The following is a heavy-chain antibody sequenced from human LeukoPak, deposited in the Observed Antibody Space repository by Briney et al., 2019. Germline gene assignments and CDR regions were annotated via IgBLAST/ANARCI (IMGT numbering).Heavy chain of an antibody. J-gene: IGHJ4*02. D-gene: IGHD3-9*01. CDR1: GGSISSSSYY. Sequence: SESLSLTCTVSGGSISSSSYYWGWIRQPPGKGLERIGSIYYSGSTYNNPSLKSRVTISVDTSKNQFSLKLSSVTAADTAVYYCARLPANDILTGYYDYWGQGTLVTVST. CDR2: IYYSGST. V-gene: IGHV4-39*01. CDR3: ARLPANDILTGYYDY.